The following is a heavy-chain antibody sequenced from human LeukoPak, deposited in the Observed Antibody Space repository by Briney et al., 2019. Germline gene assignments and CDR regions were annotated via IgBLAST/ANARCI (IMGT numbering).Heavy chain of an antibody. CDR1: GYTFTGYY. CDR2: INLNSGGT. CDR3: ARDGVAGTRYYFDY. J-gene: IGHJ4*02. Sequence: ASVKVSCKASGYTFTGYYMHWVRQAPGQGLEWMGWINLNSGGTNYAQKFQGRVTMTRDTSISTAYMELSRLRSDDTAVYYCARDGVAGTRYYFDYWGQGTLVTVSS. V-gene: IGHV1-2*02. D-gene: IGHD6-19*01.